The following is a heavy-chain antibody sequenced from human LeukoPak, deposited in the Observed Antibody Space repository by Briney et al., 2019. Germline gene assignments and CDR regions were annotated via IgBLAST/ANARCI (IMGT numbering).Heavy chain of an antibody. J-gene: IGHJ4*02. CDR1: GFTVSTNY. D-gene: IGHD3-22*01. CDR3: ARDFHPRLYDRSGYYLY. V-gene: IGHV3-48*01. Sequence: GGSLRLSCAASGFTVSTNYMSWVRQAPGKGLEWVSYISSSSSTIYYADSVKGRFTISRDNAKNSLYLQMNSLRAEDTAVYYCARDFHPRLYDRSGYYLYWGQGTLVTVSS. CDR2: ISSSSSTI.